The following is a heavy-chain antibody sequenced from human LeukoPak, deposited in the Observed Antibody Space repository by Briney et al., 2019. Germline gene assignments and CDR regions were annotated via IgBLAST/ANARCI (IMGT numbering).Heavy chain of an antibody. Sequence: SETLSLTCTVSGYSVSSPTYYWSWIRQPPGKGLEWIGYIYYTGSTNYNPSLKSRVTISLDKSKNHFSLKLSSVTAADTAVYYCARHYSRSWDWFDPWGQGTLVIVSP. CDR2: IYYTGST. J-gene: IGHJ5*02. CDR1: GYSVSSPTYY. CDR3: ARHYSRSWDWFDP. D-gene: IGHD6-13*01. V-gene: IGHV4-61*03.